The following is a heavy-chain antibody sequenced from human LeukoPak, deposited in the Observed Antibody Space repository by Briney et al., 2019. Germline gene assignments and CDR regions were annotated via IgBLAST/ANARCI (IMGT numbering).Heavy chain of an antibody. V-gene: IGHV4-59*01. CDR2: IYYSGST. CDR1: GGSISSYC. CDR3: ARVGVTDFWSGYFYGMDV. Sequence: SETLSLTCTVSGGSISSYCWSWIRQPPGKGLEWVGYIYYSGSTNYNPSLKSRVTISVDTSKNQFSLKLSSVTAADTAVYYCARVGVTDFWSGYFYGMDVWGQGTTVTVSS. J-gene: IGHJ6*02. D-gene: IGHD3-3*01.